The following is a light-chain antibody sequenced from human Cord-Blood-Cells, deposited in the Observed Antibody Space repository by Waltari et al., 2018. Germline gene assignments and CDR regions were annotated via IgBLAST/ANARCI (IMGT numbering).Light chain of an antibody. CDR1: QSISSY. Sequence: DTQMTQSPSSLSASVGGRVTITCRASQSISSYLNWYQQKPGKAPKLLIYAASSLQSGVPSRFSGSGSGTDFTLTISSLQPEDFATYYCQQSYSTPLTFGGGTKVEIK. CDR3: QQSYSTPLT. V-gene: IGKV1-39*01. J-gene: IGKJ4*01. CDR2: AAS.